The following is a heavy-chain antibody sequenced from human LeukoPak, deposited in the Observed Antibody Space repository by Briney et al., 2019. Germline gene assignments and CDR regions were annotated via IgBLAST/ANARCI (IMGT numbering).Heavy chain of an antibody. D-gene: IGHD3/OR15-3a*01. CDR1: GFTFSSYG. J-gene: IGHJ5*02. CDR2: IWYDGSNK. V-gene: IGHV3-33*08. CDR3: ARDYDFWGNNWFDP. Sequence: GGSLRLSCAASGFTFSSYGMHWVRQAPGNGLEWVAVIWYDGSNKYYADSGKGRFTISRDNSKNTLYLQMNSLRAEDTAVYYCARDYDFWGNNWFDPWGQGTLVTVSS.